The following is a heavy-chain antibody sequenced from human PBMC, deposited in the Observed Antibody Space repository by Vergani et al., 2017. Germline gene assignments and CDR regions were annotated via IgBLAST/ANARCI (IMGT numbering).Heavy chain of an antibody. CDR2: IRSDESRR. V-gene: IGHV3-30*02. CDR3: AKEGGGYCSGGTCYPEY. J-gene: IGHJ4*02. Sequence: LESGGGLVQPGGSLRLSCAASGFTFNSYGMHWVRQAPGKGLEWVASIRSDESRRYYGDSMEGPFTISRDNSKNTLYLQMKSLRPEDTAVYYCAKEGGGYCSGGTCYPEYWGQGTLVTVSS. D-gene: IGHD2-15*01. CDR1: GFTFNSYG.